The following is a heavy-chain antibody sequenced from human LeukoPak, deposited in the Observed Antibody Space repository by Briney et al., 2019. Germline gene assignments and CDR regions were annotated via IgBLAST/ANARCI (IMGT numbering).Heavy chain of an antibody. D-gene: IGHD2-2*01. V-gene: IGHV1-2*02. CDR2: INPNSGGT. Sequence: GASVKVSCKASGYTFTSYYMHWVRQAPGQGLEWMGWINPNSGGTNYAQKFQGRVTMTRDTSISTAYMELSRLRSDDTAVYYCARPHRYCSSTSCFYYWGQGTLVTVSS. CDR3: ARPHRYCSSTSCFYY. J-gene: IGHJ4*02. CDR1: GYTFTSYY.